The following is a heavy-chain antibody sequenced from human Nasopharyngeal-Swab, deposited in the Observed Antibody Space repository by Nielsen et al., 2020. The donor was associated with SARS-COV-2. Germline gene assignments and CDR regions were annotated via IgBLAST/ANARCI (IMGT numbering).Heavy chain of an antibody. CDR2: INSDGSST. CDR1: GFTFSSYW. CDR3: ARDFRYYYMDV. J-gene: IGHJ6*03. V-gene: IGHV3-74*01. Sequence: GGPLRLSCAASGFTFSSYWMHWVRQAPGKGLVWVSRINSDGSSTSYADSVKGRFTISRDNAKNTLYLQMNSLRAEDTAVYYCARDFRYYYMDVWGKGTTVTVSS.